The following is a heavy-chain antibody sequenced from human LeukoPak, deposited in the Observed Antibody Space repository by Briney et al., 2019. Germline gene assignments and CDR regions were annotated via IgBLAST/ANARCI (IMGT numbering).Heavy chain of an antibody. CDR3: ARVGYDFWSGYYKFYYYYYMDV. D-gene: IGHD3-3*01. J-gene: IGHJ6*03. Sequence: SETLSLTCAVSGYSISSGYYWSWIRQPPGKGLEWIGYIYYSGSTNYNPSLKSRVTISVGTSKNQFSLKLSSVTAADTAVYYCARVGYDFWSGYYKFYYYYYMDVWGKGTTVTVSS. CDR1: GYSISSGYY. CDR2: IYYSGST. V-gene: IGHV4-61*01.